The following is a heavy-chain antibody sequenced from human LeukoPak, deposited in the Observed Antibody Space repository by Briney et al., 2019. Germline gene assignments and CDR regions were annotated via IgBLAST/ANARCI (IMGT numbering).Heavy chain of an antibody. CDR3: ARHPAPATENWFDP. J-gene: IGHJ5*02. V-gene: IGHV4-34*01. D-gene: IGHD2-2*01. CDR1: GGSFSGYY. Sequence: PSETLSLTCAVYGGSFSGYYWSWLRQPPGKGLEWIGEINHSGSTNYNPSLKSRVTISVDTSKNQFSLKLSSVTAADTAVYYCARHPAPATENWFDPWGQGTLVTVSS. CDR2: INHSGST.